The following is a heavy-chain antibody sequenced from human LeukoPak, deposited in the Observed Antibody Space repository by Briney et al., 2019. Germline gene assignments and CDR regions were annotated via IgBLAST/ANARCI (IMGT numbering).Heavy chain of an antibody. D-gene: IGHD1-26*01. CDR3: ARQSLGASGLDH. CDR1: GFTVSSNY. V-gene: IGHV3-66*04. J-gene: IGHJ4*02. CDR2: IYSGGST. Sequence: GGSLRLSCAAPGFTVSSNYMSWVRQAPGKGLEWVSVIYSGGSTYYADSVKGRFTISRDNSKNTLYLHMDSLRVDDTAIYYCARQSLGASGLDHWGQGVLVTVSS.